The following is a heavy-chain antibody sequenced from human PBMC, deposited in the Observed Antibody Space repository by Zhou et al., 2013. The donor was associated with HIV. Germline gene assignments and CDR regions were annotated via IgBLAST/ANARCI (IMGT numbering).Heavy chain of an antibody. Sequence: QVQLVQSGADVKKPGASVNISCKASGYTFTTYYIHWVRQAPGQGLEWMGLINPGIGSTYYAEKFQGRVTMTRDTSTSTVNMQLGTLTSEDTAVYYCNRGMQRWVNDAFDIWGQGTMVTVSS. J-gene: IGHJ3*02. CDR2: INPGIGST. V-gene: IGHV1-46*03. D-gene: IGHD6-25*01. CDR3: NRGMQRWVNDAFDI. CDR1: GYTFTTYY.